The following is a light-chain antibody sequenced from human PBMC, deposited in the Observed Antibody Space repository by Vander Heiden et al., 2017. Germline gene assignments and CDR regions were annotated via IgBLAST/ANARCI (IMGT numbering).Light chain of an antibody. CDR1: QSVSSY. J-gene: IGKJ2*01. CDR2: DAS. CDR3: QQRSNWYT. Sequence: EIVLTQPPATLSLSPGERATLSCRASQSVSSYLAWYQQKPDQAPRLLIYDASNRATGIPARFSGSGSGTDFTLTISSLEPEDFAVYYCQQRSNWYTFGQGTKLEIK. V-gene: IGKV3-11*01.